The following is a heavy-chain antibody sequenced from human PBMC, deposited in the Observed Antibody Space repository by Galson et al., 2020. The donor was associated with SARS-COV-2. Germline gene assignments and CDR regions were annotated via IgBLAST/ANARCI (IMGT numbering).Heavy chain of an antibody. CDR2: IYYSGST. CDR1: GGSISSGDYY. CDR3: AREDYGGTLDY. J-gene: IGHJ4*02. D-gene: IGHD3-10*01. Sequence: ETSETLSLTCTVSGGSISSGDYYWSWIRQPPGKGLEWIGYIYYSGSTYYNPSLKSRVTISVDTSKNQFSLKLSSVTAADTAVYYCAREDYGGTLDYWGQGTLVTVSS. V-gene: IGHV4-30-4*01.